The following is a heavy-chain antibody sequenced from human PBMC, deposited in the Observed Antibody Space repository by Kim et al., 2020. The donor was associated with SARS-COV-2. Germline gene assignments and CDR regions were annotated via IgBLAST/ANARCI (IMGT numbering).Heavy chain of an antibody. J-gene: IGHJ6*01. CDR3: ARSRQYSGYDWGVGHFYY. CDR1: GGSFSSYS. Sequence: SETLSHTCAVNGGSFSSYSWNWIRQSPGKGLEWIGELNYSGSTKHSPSLKSRVTITVDTSKIQFSLRLNYAPAADTAGYYCARSRQYSGYDWGVGHFYY. CDR2: LNYSGST. V-gene: IGHV4-34*01. D-gene: IGHD5-12*01.